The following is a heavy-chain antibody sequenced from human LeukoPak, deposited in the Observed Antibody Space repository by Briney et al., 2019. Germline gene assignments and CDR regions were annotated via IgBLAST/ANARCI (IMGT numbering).Heavy chain of an antibody. D-gene: IGHD4-23*01. V-gene: IGHV1-69*06. Sequence: ASVKVSCKASGGTFSSYAISWVRQAPGQGLEWMGGIIPIFDTANYAQNFQGRVTITADKSTSTAYMELSSLRSEDTAVYYCAGTAVTPYFDYWGQGTLVTVSS. CDR3: AGTAVTPYFDY. CDR2: IIPIFDTA. CDR1: GGTFSSYA. J-gene: IGHJ4*02.